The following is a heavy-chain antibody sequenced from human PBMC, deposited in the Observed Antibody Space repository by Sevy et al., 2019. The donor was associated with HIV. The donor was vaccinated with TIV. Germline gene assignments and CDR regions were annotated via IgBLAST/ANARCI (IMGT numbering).Heavy chain of an antibody. CDR3: ARDPLDIVVVPAADDYYGMDV. D-gene: IGHD2-2*01. CDR2: INSDGSST. V-gene: IGHV3-74*01. CDR1: GFTVSSYW. J-gene: IGHJ6*02. Sequence: GGSLRLSCAASGFTVSSYWMHWVRQAPGKGLVWVSRINSDGSSTSYADSVKGRFTISRDNAKNTLYLQMNSLRAEDTAVYYCARDPLDIVVVPAADDYYGMDVWGQGTTVTVSS.